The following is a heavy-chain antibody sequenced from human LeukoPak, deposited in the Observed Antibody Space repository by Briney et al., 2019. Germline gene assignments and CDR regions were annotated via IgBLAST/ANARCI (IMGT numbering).Heavy chain of an antibody. J-gene: IGHJ4*02. CDR1: GFIFNSCA. V-gene: IGHV3-48*01. CDR3: ARDPTPDY. CDR2: ISSSSSTI. Sequence: GGSLRLSCAASGFIFNSCAMNWVRQAPGKGLEWVSYISSSSSTIYYADSVKGRFTISRDNAKNSLYLQMNSLRAEDTAVYYCARDPTPDYWGQGTLVTVSS.